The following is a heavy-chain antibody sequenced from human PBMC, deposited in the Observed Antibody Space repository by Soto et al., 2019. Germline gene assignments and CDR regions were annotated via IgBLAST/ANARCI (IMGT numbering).Heavy chain of an antibody. CDR1: GFTFSSYG. D-gene: IGHD3-3*01. CDR2: ISYDGSNK. Sequence: PGGSLRLSCAASGFTFSSYGMHWVRQAPGKGLEWVAVISYDGSNKYYADSVKGRFTISRDNSKNTLYLQMNSLRAEDTAVYYCAKVRTIFGVVPNYGMDVWGQGTTVTVSS. CDR3: AKVRTIFGVVPNYGMDV. V-gene: IGHV3-30*18. J-gene: IGHJ6*02.